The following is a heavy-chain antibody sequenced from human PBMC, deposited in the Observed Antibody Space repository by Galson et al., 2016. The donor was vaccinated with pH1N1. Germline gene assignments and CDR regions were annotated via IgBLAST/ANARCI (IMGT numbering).Heavy chain of an antibody. Sequence: SLRLSRAASGFTFSNYAMIWVRQAPGKGLEWVSIITGSGDYTDYADSVKGRFTISRDNSKNTLYLHMNSLRAEDTALYYCAKYPQITVYCAGGSCYGFDPWGQGTLVTVSS. CDR1: GFTFSNYA. CDR2: ITGSGDYT. CDR3: AKYPQITVYCAGGSCYGFDP. D-gene: IGHD2-15*01. J-gene: IGHJ5*02. V-gene: IGHV3-23*01.